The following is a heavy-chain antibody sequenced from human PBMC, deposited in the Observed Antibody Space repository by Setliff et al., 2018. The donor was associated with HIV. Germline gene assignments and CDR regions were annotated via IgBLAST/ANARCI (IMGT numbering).Heavy chain of an antibody. V-gene: IGHV3-15*05. CDR1: GFSFTNAW. CDR2: IKSKADGGTT. CDR3: ARGPQYNFWGGYLGL. J-gene: IGHJ4*02. D-gene: IGHD3-3*01. Sequence: GGSLRLSCAASGFSFTNAWMSWVRQAPGKGLEWVGRIKSKADGGTTDYAAPVKGRFTISRDDSKNTLYLQMTSLRAEDTAVYYCARGPQYNFWGGYLGLWGRGTLVTVSS.